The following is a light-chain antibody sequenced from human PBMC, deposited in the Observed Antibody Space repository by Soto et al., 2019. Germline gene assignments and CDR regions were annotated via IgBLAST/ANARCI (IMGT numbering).Light chain of an antibody. CDR3: TSYTSSSTLYV. CDR1: SSDVGGYNY. CDR2: DVR. J-gene: IGLJ1*01. Sequence: QSALTQPACVSGSPGQSITISCTGTSSDVGGYNYVSWYQQHPGKAPKLMIYDVRNRASGASNRFSGSKSGNTASLTISGLQAEDEADYYCTSYTSSSTLYVFGTGTKLTVL. V-gene: IGLV2-14*01.